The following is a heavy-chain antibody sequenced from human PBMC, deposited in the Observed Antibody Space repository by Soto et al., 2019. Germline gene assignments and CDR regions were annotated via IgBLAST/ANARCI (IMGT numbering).Heavy chain of an antibody. V-gene: IGHV3-23*01. CDR3: AKSSSRAHYYDMDF. D-gene: IGHD2-2*01. J-gene: IGHJ6*02. Sequence: LTLAFPASGFTFSSYAMNWVRQAPGKGLEWVAGVSASGGGTSYADSVKGRFTISRDNSKDTLYLQMNSLRAEDTAVYYCAKSSSRAHYYDMDFWGQGPTVTVS. CDR1: GFTFSSYA. CDR2: VSASGGGT.